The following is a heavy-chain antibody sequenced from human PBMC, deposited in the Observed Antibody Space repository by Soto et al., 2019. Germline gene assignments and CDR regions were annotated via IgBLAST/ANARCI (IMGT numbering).Heavy chain of an antibody. J-gene: IGHJ4*02. CDR2: ISGSGGST. V-gene: IGHV3-23*01. CDR3: AKDNRRYGENDY. Sequence: AGGSRRLSCAASGCTFSSYALSLVRQAPGKGLEWVSAISGSGGSTYYTDSVKGRFTISRDNSKNTLYLQMNSLRAEDTAVYYRAKDNRRYGENDYWGQGALVTVSS. D-gene: IGHD4-17*01. CDR1: GCTFSSYA.